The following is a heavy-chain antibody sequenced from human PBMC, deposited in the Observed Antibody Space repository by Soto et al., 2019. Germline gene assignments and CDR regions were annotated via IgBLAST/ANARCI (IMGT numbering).Heavy chain of an antibody. CDR1: GGTFSNYP. J-gene: IGHJ4*02. CDR3: ARPRTVATTKGYDY. V-gene: IGHV1-69*01. CDR2: IITIFATT. D-gene: IGHD1-1*01. Sequence: QVQLVQSGAEVKKPGSSVKVSCKASGGTFSNYPISWVRQAPGQGLEWMGAIITIFATTNYAQKFQGRVTITADESASTAYMELSGLTSADTALYYCARPRTVATTKGYDYWGQGTLVTVSS.